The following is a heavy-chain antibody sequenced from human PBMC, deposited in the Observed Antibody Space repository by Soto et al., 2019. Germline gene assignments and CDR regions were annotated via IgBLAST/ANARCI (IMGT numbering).Heavy chain of an antibody. CDR1: GFTFNNYG. D-gene: IGHD3-3*01. CDR2: ITYEGDTK. Sequence: QVQLVESGGGVVQPGRSLRLSCAVSGFTFNNYGRHWVRQAPGKGLEWVAVITYEGDTKYYAESVKGRFTISRDTSTNMVYMQMRSLRTEDTAVDYCARDPEEYWSGYYKDYYFDYWGQGTLVTVSS. J-gene: IGHJ4*02. CDR3: ARDPEEYWSGYYKDYYFDY. V-gene: IGHV3-30*03.